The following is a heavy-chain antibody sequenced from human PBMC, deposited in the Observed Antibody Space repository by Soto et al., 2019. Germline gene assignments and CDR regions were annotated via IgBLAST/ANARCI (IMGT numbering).Heavy chain of an antibody. Sequence: QVQLVESGGGVVQPGRSLRLSCAASGFTFSSYGMHWVRQAPGKGLXWVAVIIYDGSTKYYADSVKGRFTISRDNSKRTLXXQXXXLRAEDTAVYYCAKDRMGAGVRGYFDYWGQGTLVTVSS. CDR2: IIYDGSTK. J-gene: IGHJ4*02. D-gene: IGHD3-10*01. V-gene: IGHV3-30*18. CDR3: AKDRMGAGVRGYFDY. CDR1: GFTFSSYG.